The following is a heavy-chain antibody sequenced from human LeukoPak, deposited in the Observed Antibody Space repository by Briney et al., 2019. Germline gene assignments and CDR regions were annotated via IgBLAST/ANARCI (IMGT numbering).Heavy chain of an antibody. Sequence: ASVKVSCKASGYTFTSYDINWVRQATGQGLEWMGWMNPNSGNTGYAQKFQGRVTMTRNTSISTAYMELSSLRSEDTAVYYCARGWRYCSGGSCYVFVYWGQGTLVTVSS. J-gene: IGHJ4*02. CDR1: GYTFTSYD. V-gene: IGHV1-8*01. D-gene: IGHD2-15*01. CDR3: ARGWRYCSGGSCYVFVY. CDR2: MNPNSGNT.